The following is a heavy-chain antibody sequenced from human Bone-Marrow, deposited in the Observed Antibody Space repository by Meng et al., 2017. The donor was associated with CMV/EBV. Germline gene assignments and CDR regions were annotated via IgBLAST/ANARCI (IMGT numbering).Heavy chain of an antibody. Sequence: GGSLRLSCAASGFTFSDYYMNWVRQAPGKGLEWVSSISSSSTIYYADSVKGRFTISRDNAKNSLYLHMNSLRVEDTDLYHCARNVGYYYGMDVWGQGTTVTVSS. V-gene: IGHV3-69-1*01. CDR3: ARNVGYYYGMDV. CDR1: GFTFSDYY. D-gene: IGHD1-26*01. CDR2: ISSSSTI. J-gene: IGHJ6*02.